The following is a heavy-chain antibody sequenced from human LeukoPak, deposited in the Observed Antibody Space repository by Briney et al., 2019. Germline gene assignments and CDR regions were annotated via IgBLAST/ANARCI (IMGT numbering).Heavy chain of an antibody. Sequence: GASVKVSCKASGGTFSSYAISWVRQAPGQGLEWMGGIIPIFGTANYAQKFQGRVTITTDESTSTAYMELSSLRSEDTAVYYCARSSCSSCLYYHYMDVWGKGTTVTVSS. CDR3: ARSSCSSCLYYHYMDV. CDR2: IIPIFGTA. V-gene: IGHV1-69*05. D-gene: IGHD6-13*01. CDR1: GGTFSSYA. J-gene: IGHJ6*03.